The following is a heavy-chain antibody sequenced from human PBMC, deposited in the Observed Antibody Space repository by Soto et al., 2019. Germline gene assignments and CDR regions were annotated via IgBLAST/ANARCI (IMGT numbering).Heavy chain of an antibody. D-gene: IGHD6-19*01. J-gene: IGHJ4*02. Sequence: GGSLRLSCAVSGLTLSSSAMTWVRQAPGKGLEWVSTLSAGGSTYYAASVKGRFTISRNSSENSLYLQMGSLKAEDTAVYFCAKDRGSGGTVTGTPDSWGPGTQVTVSS. V-gene: IGHV3-23*01. CDR2: LSAGGST. CDR3: AKDRGSGGTVTGTPDS. CDR1: GLTLSSSA.